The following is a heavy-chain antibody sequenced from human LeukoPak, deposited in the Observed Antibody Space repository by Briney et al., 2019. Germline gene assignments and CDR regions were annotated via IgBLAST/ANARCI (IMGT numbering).Heavy chain of an antibody. J-gene: IGHJ4*02. Sequence: SETLSLTCAVYGGSFSGYYWSWIRQPPGKGLEWIGEINHSGSTNYNPSLKSRVTISVDTSKNQFSLKLSSVTAADTAVYYCARGRKKLRYFDWLLTPTHDYWGQGTLVTVSS. V-gene: IGHV4-34*01. CDR1: GGSFSGYY. D-gene: IGHD3-9*01. CDR2: INHSGST. CDR3: ARGRKKLRYFDWLLTPTHDY.